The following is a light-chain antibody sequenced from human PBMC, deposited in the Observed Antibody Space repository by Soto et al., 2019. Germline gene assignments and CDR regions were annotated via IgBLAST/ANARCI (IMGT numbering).Light chain of an antibody. Sequence: VPMGQSHAPQSGVVGKSVHLSCLASQTISSWLAWYQQKPGKAPKLLIYKASTLKSGVPSRFSGSGSGTEFTLTISSLQPDDFATYYCQHYNSYSGAFGQGTKVDIK. J-gene: IGKJ1*01. CDR3: QHYNSYSGA. V-gene: IGKV1-5*03. CDR1: QTISSW. CDR2: KAS.